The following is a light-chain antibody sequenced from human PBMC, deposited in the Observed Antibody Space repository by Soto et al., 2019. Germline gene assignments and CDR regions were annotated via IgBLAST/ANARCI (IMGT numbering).Light chain of an antibody. V-gene: IGKV3-11*01. J-gene: IGKJ1*01. CDR1: QNVRTF. CDR2: GAS. Sequence: EVVLTQSPATLSLSPGERATLPCRASQNVRTFLDWYQQKPGQAPRLLIYGASNRATGIPARFSGSGSGTDFTLTISSLEPEDFAVYYCQQHSHWPPWTFGQGTRVEIQ. CDR3: QQHSHWPPWT.